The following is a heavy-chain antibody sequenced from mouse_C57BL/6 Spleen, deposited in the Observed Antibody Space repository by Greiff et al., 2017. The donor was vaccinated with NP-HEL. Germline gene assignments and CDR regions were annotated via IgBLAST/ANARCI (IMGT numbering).Heavy chain of an antibody. CDR2: IHPNSGST. D-gene: IGHD2-4*01. CDR3: ARGGYYDYDGVFDY. J-gene: IGHJ2*01. Sequence: VQLQQPGAELVKPGASVKLSCKASGYTFTSYWMHWVKQRPGQGLEWIGMIHPNSGSTNYNEKFKSKATLTVDKSSSTAYMQLSSLTSEDSAVYYCARGGYYDYDGVFDYWGQGTTLTVSS. V-gene: IGHV1-64*01. CDR1: GYTFTSYW.